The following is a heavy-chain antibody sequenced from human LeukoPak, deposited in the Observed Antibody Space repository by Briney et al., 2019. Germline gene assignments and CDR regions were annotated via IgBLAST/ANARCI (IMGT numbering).Heavy chain of an antibody. D-gene: IGHD3-22*01. Sequence: ASVKVSCKVSGYTLTELSKHWVRQAPGKGLEWKGGFDPEDGETIYAQKFQGRFTMTEDTSTDTAYMELSSLRSEDTAVYYCATRTMIVVTHNWFDPWGQGTLVTVSS. CDR3: ATRTMIVVTHNWFDP. CDR1: GYTLTELS. J-gene: IGHJ5*02. V-gene: IGHV1-24*01. CDR2: FDPEDGET.